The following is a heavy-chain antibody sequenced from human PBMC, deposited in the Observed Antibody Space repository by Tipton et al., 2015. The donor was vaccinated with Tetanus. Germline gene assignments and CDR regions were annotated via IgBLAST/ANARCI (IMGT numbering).Heavy chain of an antibody. D-gene: IGHD3-16*01. Sequence: TLSLTCTVSGASITTYHWSWLRQTPGRGLEWIGHIYYTGATSYNSSLQSRVTLSIDTSKNQFSLKMTSVTAADTAVYFCEGDDYYETSLRDYYGEEVWGQGTTVTASS. J-gene: IGHJ6*02. CDR3: EGDDYYETSLRDYYGEEV. V-gene: IGHV4-59*01. CDR1: GASITTYH. CDR2: IYYTGAT.